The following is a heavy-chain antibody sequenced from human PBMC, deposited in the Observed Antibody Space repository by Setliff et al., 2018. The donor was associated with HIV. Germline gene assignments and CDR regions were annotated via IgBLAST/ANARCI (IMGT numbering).Heavy chain of an antibody. CDR1: GFTFSSYW. D-gene: IGHD1-26*01. J-gene: IGHJ3*02. CDR3: AASGSIYGGAYDI. CDR2: INWNGGST. Sequence: PGGSLRLSCAASGFTFSSYWMHWVRQAPGQGLVWVSGINWNGGSTGYADSVKGRFTISRDNAKNSLYLQMNSLRAEDTAVYFCAASGSIYGGAYDIWGQGTMVTVSS. V-gene: IGHV3-20*04.